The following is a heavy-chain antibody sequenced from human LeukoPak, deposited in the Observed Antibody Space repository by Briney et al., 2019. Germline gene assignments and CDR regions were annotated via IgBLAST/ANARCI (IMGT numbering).Heavy chain of an antibody. CDR3: ARGGYSYGHYYYYYYMDV. CDR1: GGSFSGYY. V-gene: IGHV4-34*01. D-gene: IGHD5-18*01. Sequence: SETLSLTCAVYGGSFSGYYWSWIRQPPGKGLEWIGEINHSGSTNYNPSLKSRVTTSVDTSKNQFSLKLSSVTAADTAVYYCARGGYSYGHYYYYYYMDVWGKGTTVTVSS. J-gene: IGHJ6*03. CDR2: INHSGST.